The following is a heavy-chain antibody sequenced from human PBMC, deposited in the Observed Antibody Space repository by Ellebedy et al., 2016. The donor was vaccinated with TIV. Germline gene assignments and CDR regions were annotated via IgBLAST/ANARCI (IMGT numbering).Heavy chain of an antibody. CDR1: GYTFTSYG. D-gene: IGHD3-22*01. CDR2: ISAYNGNT. V-gene: IGHV1-18*04. Sequence: ASVKVSCXASGYTFTSYGISWVRQAPGQGLEWMGWISAYNGNTNYAQKLQGRVTMTTDTSTSTAYMELRSLRSDDTAVYYCARDSLEYYYDSSGYYWGYWGQGTLVTVSS. J-gene: IGHJ4*02. CDR3: ARDSLEYYYDSSGYYWGY.